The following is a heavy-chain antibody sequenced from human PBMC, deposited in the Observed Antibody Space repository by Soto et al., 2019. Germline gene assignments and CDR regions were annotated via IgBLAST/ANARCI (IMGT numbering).Heavy chain of an antibody. Sequence: EVQLVESGGGLVQPGGSLRLSCAASGFTFSSYSMNWVRQAPGKGLEWVSYISGGSSTIYYADSVKGRFTIYRDNAKNSLYLQMSSLRDEDTAVYYCARGMFYYDNSGYPPDYWGQGTLVTVSS. D-gene: IGHD3-22*01. J-gene: IGHJ4*02. V-gene: IGHV3-48*02. CDR3: ARGMFYYDNSGYPPDY. CDR2: ISGGSSTI. CDR1: GFTFSSYS.